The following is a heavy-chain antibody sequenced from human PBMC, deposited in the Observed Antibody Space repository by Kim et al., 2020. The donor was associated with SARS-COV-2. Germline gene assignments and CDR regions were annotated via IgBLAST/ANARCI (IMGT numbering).Heavy chain of an antibody. CDR2: ISWNSGSI. D-gene: IGHD2-21*01. CDR3: AKDLGGPYGADYYYYYGMDV. J-gene: IGHJ6*02. Sequence: GGSLRLSCAASGFTFDDYAMHWVRQAPGKGLEWVSGISWNSGSIGYADSVKGRFTISRDNAKNSLYLQMNSLRAEDTALYYCAKDLGGPYGADYYYYYGMDVWGQGTTVTVSS. V-gene: IGHV3-9*01. CDR1: GFTFDDYA.